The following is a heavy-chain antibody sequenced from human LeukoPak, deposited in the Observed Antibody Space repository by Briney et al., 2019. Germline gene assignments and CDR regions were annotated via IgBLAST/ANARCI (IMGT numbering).Heavy chain of an antibody. Sequence: SETLSLTCNVSGDSLSYYYWGWIRQPPGKGLEWIGYIYYSGSTYTNYNPSLKSRVNISVDASKNLFSLNLSSVTGADTAMYYCARLTIVVPSFGVDVWGPGTTVTVSS. D-gene: IGHD4-11*01. CDR2: IYYSGSTYT. J-gene: IGHJ6*02. CDR1: GDSLSYYY. CDR3: ARLTIVVPSFGVDV. V-gene: IGHV4-59*08.